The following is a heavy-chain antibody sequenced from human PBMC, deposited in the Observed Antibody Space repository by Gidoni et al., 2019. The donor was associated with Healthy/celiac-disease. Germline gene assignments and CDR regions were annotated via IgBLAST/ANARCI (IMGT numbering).Heavy chain of an antibody. J-gene: IGHJ5*02. D-gene: IGHD4-17*01. CDR3: ARDDYGDYENWFDP. Sequence: QVQLQESGPGLVKPSQTLSLTCTVSGGSIRRGSYYWSWIRQPAGKGLEWIGRIYTSGSTNYNPSLKSRVTISVDTSKNQFALKLSSVTAADTAVYYCARDDYGDYENWFDPWGQGTLVTVSS. CDR1: GGSIRRGSYY. V-gene: IGHV4-61*02. CDR2: IYTSGST.